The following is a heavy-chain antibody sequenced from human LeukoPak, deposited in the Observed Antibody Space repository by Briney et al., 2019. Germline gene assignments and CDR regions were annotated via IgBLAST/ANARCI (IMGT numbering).Heavy chain of an antibody. D-gene: IGHD2-15*01. CDR1: GFTFSRSN. J-gene: IGHJ4*02. CDR3: TRDLNSGGSC. Sequence: PGGSWRLSCAASGFTFSRSNRSWVRQAPGKGLEWVSVIHSGGNTYCADSVKGRFTISRDNSKNTMYLQMNSLRAEDTAVYYCTRDLNSGGSCWGQGTLVIVSS. V-gene: IGHV3-53*01. CDR2: IHSGGNT.